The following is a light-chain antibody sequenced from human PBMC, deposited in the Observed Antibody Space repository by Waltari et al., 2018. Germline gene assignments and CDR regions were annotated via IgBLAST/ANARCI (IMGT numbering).Light chain of an antibody. CDR2: QDS. CDR1: NLGHKF. Sequence: SYELTQPPSVSVSPGQTAFITCSGHNLGHKFACWYQHKPGRSPVLVIYQDSKLPSGIPELYSGSNSGNTGTLTISGTQAMDEADYYGQAWDSGTEEVVFGGGTKLTVL. J-gene: IGLJ2*01. V-gene: IGLV3-1*01. CDR3: QAWDSGTEEVV.